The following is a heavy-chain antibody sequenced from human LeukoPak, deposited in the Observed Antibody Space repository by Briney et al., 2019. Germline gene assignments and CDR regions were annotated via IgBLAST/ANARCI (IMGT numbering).Heavy chain of an antibody. V-gene: IGHV4-39*07. CDR3: AKEGAAPGPDFDY. J-gene: IGHJ4*02. CDR1: GDSISSGSYC. Sequence: SETLSLTCTVSGDSISSGSYCWGWIRQPPGKGLEWIGSMHYRGSTYYNPSLKSRVTISIDTSKNQFSLKLNSVTAADTAVYYCAKEGAAPGPDFDYWGQGTLVIVSS. CDR2: MHYRGST. D-gene: IGHD6-13*01.